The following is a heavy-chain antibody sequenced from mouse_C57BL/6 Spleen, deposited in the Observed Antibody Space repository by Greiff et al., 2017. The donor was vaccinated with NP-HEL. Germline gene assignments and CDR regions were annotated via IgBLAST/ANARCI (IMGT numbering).Heavy chain of an antibody. CDR1: GFTFSDYG. J-gene: IGHJ2*01. CDR2: ISSGSSTI. Sequence: EVQLVESGGGLVKPGGSLKLSCAASGFTFSDYGMHWVRQAPEKGLEWVAYISSGSSTIYSADTVKGRFTISRDNAKNTLFLQMTSLRSEDTAMYYCARRDGYYLYFDYWGQGTTLTVSS. D-gene: IGHD2-3*01. V-gene: IGHV5-17*01. CDR3: ARRDGYYLYFDY.